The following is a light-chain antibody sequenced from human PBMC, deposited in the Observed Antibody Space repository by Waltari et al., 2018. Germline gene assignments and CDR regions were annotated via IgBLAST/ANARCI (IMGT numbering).Light chain of an antibody. Sequence: DIQLTQSPSTLFASLGDRVTITCRASQRINSWLAWYQQKPGKAPKLLIYKASTLESGVPSRFSGSGSGTEFTLTISSLQPDDFATYYCQQYNTFRTFGQGTKVEIK. CDR1: QRINSW. CDR2: KAS. V-gene: IGKV1-5*03. CDR3: QQYNTFRT. J-gene: IGKJ1*01.